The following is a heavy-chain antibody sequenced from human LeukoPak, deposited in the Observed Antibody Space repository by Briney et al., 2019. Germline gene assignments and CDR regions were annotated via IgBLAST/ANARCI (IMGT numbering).Heavy chain of an antibody. CDR3: ASTGYSSGVGGY. CDR1: GYAFTSYG. Sequence: SVKVSCKASGYAFTSYGISWVRQAPGQGLEWMAGIIPIFGTANYAQKFQGRVTITADESTSTAYMELSSLRSEDTAVYYCASTGYSSGVGGYWGQGTLVTVSS. J-gene: IGHJ4*02. V-gene: IGHV1-69*13. D-gene: IGHD6-19*01. CDR2: IIPIFGTA.